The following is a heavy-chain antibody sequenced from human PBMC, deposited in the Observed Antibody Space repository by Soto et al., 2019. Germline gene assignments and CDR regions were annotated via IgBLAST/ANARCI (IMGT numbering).Heavy chain of an antibody. CDR3: ARFGGYLDNFDY. CDR1: GGTFSSYA. Sequence: SVKVSCKASGGTFSSYAISWVRQAPGQGLEWMGGIIPIFGTANYAQKFQGRVTITADKSTSTAYMELSSLRSEDTAVYYCARFGGYLDNFDYWGQGTLVTVSS. V-gene: IGHV1-69*06. CDR2: IIPIFGTA. D-gene: IGHD2-15*01. J-gene: IGHJ4*02.